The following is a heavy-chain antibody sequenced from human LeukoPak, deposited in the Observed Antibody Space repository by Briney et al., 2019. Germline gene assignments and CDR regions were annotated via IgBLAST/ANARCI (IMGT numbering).Heavy chain of an antibody. Sequence: ASVKVSCKASGYTFTSYGISWVRQAPGQGLEWMGWISAYNGNTNYAQKLQGRVTMTTDTSTSTAYMELRSLRSDDTAVYYCARDLIVVVAADSYYYGMDVWGQGTTVTVSS. CDR3: ARDLIVVVAADSYYYGMDV. CDR2: ISAYNGNT. D-gene: IGHD2-15*01. CDR1: GYTFTSYG. J-gene: IGHJ6*02. V-gene: IGHV1-18*01.